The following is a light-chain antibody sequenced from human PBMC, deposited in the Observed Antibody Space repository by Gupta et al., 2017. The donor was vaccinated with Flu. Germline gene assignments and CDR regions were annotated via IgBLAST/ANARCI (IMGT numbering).Light chain of an antibody. J-gene: IGLJ3*02. CDR2: EVS. Sequence: QSALTQPASVSGSPRQSITISCTGSSSDVGGYNYVSWYHQQPGKAPKLMIYEVSNRPSGVSNRFSGSKSGTTASLTISGLQAEDEAYYYCSSYTRSFTPVVFGGGTKLTVL. CDR1: SSDVGGYNY. CDR3: SSYTRSFTPVV. V-gene: IGLV2-14*01.